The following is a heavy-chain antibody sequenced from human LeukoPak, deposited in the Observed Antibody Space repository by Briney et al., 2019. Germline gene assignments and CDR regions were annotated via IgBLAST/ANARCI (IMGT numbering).Heavy chain of an antibody. Sequence: GGSLRLSCAASGFTFTSYGMTWVRQAQGKGLEWASSISSSSSYIYYADSVKGRFTISRDNAKNSLYLQMNSLRAEDTAVYYCARDMVRGVIITWDFDYWGQGTLVTVSS. CDR1: GFTFTSYG. J-gene: IGHJ4*02. CDR3: ARDMVRGVIITWDFDY. D-gene: IGHD3-10*01. CDR2: ISSSSSYI. V-gene: IGHV3-21*01.